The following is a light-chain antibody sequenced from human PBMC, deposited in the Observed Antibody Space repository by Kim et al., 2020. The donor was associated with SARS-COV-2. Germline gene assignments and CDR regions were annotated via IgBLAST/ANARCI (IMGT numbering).Light chain of an antibody. CDR1: SSNIGSNY. CDR3: AAWDDGLSGV. V-gene: IGLV1-47*01. J-gene: IGLJ3*02. Sequence: QSVLTQPPSASGTPGQRVTISCSGSSSNIGSNYVYWYQQLPGTAPKLLIYRNNQRPSGVPDRFSGSKSGTSASLAISGLRSEDEADYYCAAWDDGLSGVFGGGTQLTVL. CDR2: RNN.